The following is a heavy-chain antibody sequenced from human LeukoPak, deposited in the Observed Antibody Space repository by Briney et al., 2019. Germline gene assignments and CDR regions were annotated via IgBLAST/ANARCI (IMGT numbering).Heavy chain of an antibody. CDR1: GGSISGYY. CDR3: AKNPFVGYGSDYFDD. CDR2: IYYSGST. J-gene: IGHJ4*02. V-gene: IGHV4-59*01. D-gene: IGHD3-10*01. Sequence: SETLSLTCTVSGGSISGYYWSWIRQPPGKGLEWIGYIYYSGSTNYNPSLKSRVTISLDTSKNQFSLKLTSVTAADTAVYYCAKNPFVGYGSDYFDDWGQGTLVTVSS.